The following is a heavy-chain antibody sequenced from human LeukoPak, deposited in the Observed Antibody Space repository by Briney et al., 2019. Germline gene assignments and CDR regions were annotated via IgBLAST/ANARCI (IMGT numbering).Heavy chain of an antibody. CDR1: GGTFSSYA. CDR3: ARGFSAYDGTDYAFSYY. V-gene: IGHV1-8*02. D-gene: IGHD3-22*01. CDR2: MNPNSGDT. J-gene: IGHJ4*02. Sequence: GASVKVSCKASGGTFSSYAISWVRQAPGQGLEWMGWMNPNSGDTGYAQKFQGRVSMTRDTSISTAYMELSSLRSEDTAVYYCARGFSAYDGTDYAFSYYWGQGALVTVSS.